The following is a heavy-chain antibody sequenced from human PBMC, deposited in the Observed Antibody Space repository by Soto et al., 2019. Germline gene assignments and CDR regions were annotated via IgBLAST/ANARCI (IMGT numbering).Heavy chain of an antibody. V-gene: IGHV1-46*01. J-gene: IGHJ4*02. CDR3: ARDGGAYCGGDCYSGGAYYFDY. D-gene: IGHD2-21*02. Sequence: QVQLVQSGAEVKKPGASVKVSCKASGYTFTSYYMHWVRQAPGQGLEWMGIINPSGGSTSYAQKFPGRVTMTRDTSTSTVYMELSSLRSEDTAVYYCARDGGAYCGGDCYSGGAYYFDYWGQGTLVTVSS. CDR1: GYTFTSYY. CDR2: INPSGGST.